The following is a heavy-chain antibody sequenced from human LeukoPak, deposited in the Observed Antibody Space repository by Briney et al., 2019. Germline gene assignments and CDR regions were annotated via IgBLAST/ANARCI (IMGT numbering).Heavy chain of an antibody. J-gene: IGHJ5*02. CDR1: GFTFSSYW. V-gene: IGHV3-74*01. D-gene: IGHD6-13*01. Sequence: PGGSLRLSCAASGFTFSSYWMHWVRQAPGKGLVWVSRINNDGSSTSYADSVKGRFTISRDNAKNTLYLQMNSLRAEDTAVYYCARPTKAGSSWYWWFDPWGQGTLVTVSS. CDR3: ARPTKAGSSWYWWFDP. CDR2: INNDGSST.